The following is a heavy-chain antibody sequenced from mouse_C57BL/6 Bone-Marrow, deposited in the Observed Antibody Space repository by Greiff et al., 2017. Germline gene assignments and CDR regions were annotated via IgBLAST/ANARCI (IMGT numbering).Heavy chain of an antibody. J-gene: IGHJ3*01. CDR2: IDPENGDT. V-gene: IGHV14-4*01. Sequence: EVKLMESGAELVRPGASVKLSCTASGFNIKDDYMHWVKQRPEQGLEWIGWIDPENGDTEYASKFQGQATITADTSSNTAYLQLSSLTSEDTAVYYCIRFAYWGQGTLVTVSA. CDR3: IRFAY. CDR1: GFNIKDDY.